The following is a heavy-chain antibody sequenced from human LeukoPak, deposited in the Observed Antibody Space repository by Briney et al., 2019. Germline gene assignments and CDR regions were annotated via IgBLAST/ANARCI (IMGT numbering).Heavy chain of an antibody. CDR3: ASADQWLVRDY. CDR1: GGSISSTSYS. CDR2: IYYSGST. Sequence: SETLSLTCTVSGGSISSTSYSWGWIRQPPGKGLEWIGSIYYSGSTYYNPSLKSRVTISVDTSKNQFSLKLSSVTAADTAVYYCASADQWLVRDYWGQGTLVTVSS. J-gene: IGHJ4*02. V-gene: IGHV4-39*07. D-gene: IGHD6-19*01.